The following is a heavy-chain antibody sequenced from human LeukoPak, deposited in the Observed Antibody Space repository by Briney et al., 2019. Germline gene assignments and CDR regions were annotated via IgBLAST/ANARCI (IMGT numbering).Heavy chain of an antibody. D-gene: IGHD3-3*01. Sequence: PGGSLRLSCAASGFTFDAYTMHWVRQGPGKGLEWVSLVNWDGDTTEYADSVKGRFTISRDNSKKSLYLQMNSLRSEDTALYYCAKDRGTVFGVVVDASDFWGQGTMVTVSS. CDR3: AKDRGTVFGVVVDASDF. CDR1: GFTFDAYT. CDR2: VNWDGDTT. J-gene: IGHJ3*01. V-gene: IGHV3-43*01.